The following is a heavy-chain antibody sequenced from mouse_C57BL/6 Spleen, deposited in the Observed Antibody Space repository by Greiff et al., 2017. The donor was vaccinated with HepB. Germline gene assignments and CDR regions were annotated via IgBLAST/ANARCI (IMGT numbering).Heavy chain of an antibody. V-gene: IGHV3-6*01. CDR2: ISYDGSN. CDR3: ARGPPGENFDY. Sequence: EVHLVESGPGLVKPSQSLSLTCSVTGYSITSGYYWNWIRQFPGNKLEWMGYISYDGSNNYNPSLKNRISITRDTSKNQFFLKLNSVTTEDTATYYCARGPPGENFDYWGQGTTLTVSS. CDR1: GYSITSGYY. J-gene: IGHJ2*01.